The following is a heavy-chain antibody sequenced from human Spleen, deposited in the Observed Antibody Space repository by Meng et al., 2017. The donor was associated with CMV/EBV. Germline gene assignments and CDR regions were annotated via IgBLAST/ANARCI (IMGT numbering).Heavy chain of an antibody. V-gene: IGHV3-30*02. CDR3: AKSIVGATSSEFDY. CDR2: IQDEGSNE. D-gene: IGHD1-26*01. CDR1: GFTFSSYG. Sequence: GGSLRLSCAASGFTFSSYGMHWVRQAPGKGLEWVAFIQDEGSNEYYADSVKGRFTISRDNSKNTLYLQMNSLRAEDTAVYYCAKSIVGATSSEFDYWGQGTLVTVSS. J-gene: IGHJ4*02.